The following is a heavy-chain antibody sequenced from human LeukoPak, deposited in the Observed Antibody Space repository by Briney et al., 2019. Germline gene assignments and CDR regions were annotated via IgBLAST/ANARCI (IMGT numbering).Heavy chain of an antibody. J-gene: IGHJ4*02. CDR2: IRYDGSQK. Sequence: GGSLRLSCAESGFTFTAYGMHWVRQAPGKGLEWVAFIRYDGSQKYYADSVKGRFTISRDNSKNTLYLQMNSLRAEDTAVYCCAKMGTTGLYYFDYWGQGTLVTVSS. V-gene: IGHV3-30*02. CDR1: GFTFTAYG. D-gene: IGHD4-17*01. CDR3: AKMGTTGLYYFDY.